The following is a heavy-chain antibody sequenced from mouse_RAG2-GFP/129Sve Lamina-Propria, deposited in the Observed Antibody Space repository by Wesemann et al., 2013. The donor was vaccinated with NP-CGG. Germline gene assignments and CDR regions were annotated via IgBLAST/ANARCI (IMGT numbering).Heavy chain of an antibody. V-gene: IGHV1-64*01. CDR3: ARGAYSNYAYYYAMDY. J-gene: IGHJ4*01. Sequence: QVQLQQPGAELVKPGASVKLSCKASGYTFTSYWMHWVKQRPGQGLEWIGMIHPNSGSTNYNEKFKSKATLTVDKSSSTAYMQLSSLTSEDSAVYYCARGAYSNYAYYYAMDYWGQGTSVTVSS. CDR1: GYTFTSYW. D-gene: IGHD2-5*01. CDR2: IHPNSGST.